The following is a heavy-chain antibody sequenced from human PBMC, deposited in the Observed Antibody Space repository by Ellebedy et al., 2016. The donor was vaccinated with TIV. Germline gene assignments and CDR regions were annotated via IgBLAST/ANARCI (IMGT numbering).Heavy chain of an antibody. Sequence: PGGSLRLSCKGSGYSFPSYWITWVRQMPGKGLEWMGRIDPSDSYTNYSPSFQGHVTISADKSIRTAYLQWSSLKAPDTAMYYCARLPRIAAAGTDYFDYWGHGTLVTVSS. J-gene: IGHJ4*01. V-gene: IGHV5-10-1*01. CDR1: GYSFPSYW. D-gene: IGHD6-13*01. CDR3: ARLPRIAAAGTDYFDY. CDR2: IDPSDSYT.